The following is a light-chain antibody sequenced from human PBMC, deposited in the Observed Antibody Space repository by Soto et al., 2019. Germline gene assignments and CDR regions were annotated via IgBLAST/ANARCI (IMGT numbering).Light chain of an antibody. V-gene: IGLV8-61*01. CDR2: NIN. CDR3: ILYMGSGIWV. J-gene: IGLJ3*02. CDR1: SGSVSPTHF. Sequence: QTVVTQEPSFSVSPGGTVTLTLGLPSGSVSPTHFPSWYQQTPGQPPRPLLYNINTRSSGVPDRFSGSILVDKAALTVTGAQSDDESDYYCILYMGSGIWVFGGGTKLTV.